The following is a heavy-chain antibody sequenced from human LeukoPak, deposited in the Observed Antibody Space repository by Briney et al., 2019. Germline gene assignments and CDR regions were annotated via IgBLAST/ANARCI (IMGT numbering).Heavy chain of an antibody. Sequence: SETLSLNCTVSGGSISSYYWSWIRQPPGKGLEWIGYIYYSGSTNYNPSLKSRVTISVDTSKNQFSLKLSSVTAADTAVYYCATGPRSSGWYLHNYYYYYGMDVWGQGTTVTVSS. D-gene: IGHD6-19*01. V-gene: IGHV4-59*01. CDR2: IYYSGST. CDR3: ATGPRSSGWYLHNYYYYYGMDV. J-gene: IGHJ6*02. CDR1: GGSISSYY.